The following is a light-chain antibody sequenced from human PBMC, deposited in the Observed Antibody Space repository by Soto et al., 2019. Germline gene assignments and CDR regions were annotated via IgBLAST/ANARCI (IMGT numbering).Light chain of an antibody. Sequence: QSALTQPASVSGSPGQSITISCTGTSSDVGGYNYVSWYQQQSGKAPKLMIHEVSNRPSGVSNRFSGSKSGNTASLTISGLQAEDEADYYCSSYTSSSSLRVFGGGTKLTVL. V-gene: IGLV2-14*01. J-gene: IGLJ3*02. CDR1: SSDVGGYNY. CDR2: EVS. CDR3: SSYTSSSSLRV.